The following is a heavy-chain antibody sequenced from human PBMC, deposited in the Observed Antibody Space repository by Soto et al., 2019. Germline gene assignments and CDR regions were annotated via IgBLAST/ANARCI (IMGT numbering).Heavy chain of an antibody. J-gene: IGHJ4*02. CDR1: GFSLSTSGMC. CDR3: ARAGLTYYDILTGYYSFDY. Sequence: SGPTLVNPTQTLTLTCTFSGFSLSTSGMCVSWIRQPPGKALEWLALIDWDDDKYYSTSLKTRLTISKDTSKNQVVLTMTNMDPVDTATYYCARAGLTYYDILTGYYSFDYWGQGTLVTVSS. CDR2: IDWDDDK. V-gene: IGHV2-70*01. D-gene: IGHD3-9*01.